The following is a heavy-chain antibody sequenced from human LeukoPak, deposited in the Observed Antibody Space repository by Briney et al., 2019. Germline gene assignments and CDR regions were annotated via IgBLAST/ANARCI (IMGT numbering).Heavy chain of an antibody. V-gene: IGHV4-34*01. D-gene: IGHD7-27*01. CDR1: GGPFSGYY. CDR3: ARGEVWANFDY. J-gene: IGHJ4*02. CDR2: INHSGST. Sequence: PSETLSLTCAVYGGPFSGYYWSWIRQPPGKGLEWIGEINHSGSTNYDPSLKSRVTISVDTSKNQFSLKPSSVTAADTAVYYCARGEVWANFDYWGQGTLVTVSS.